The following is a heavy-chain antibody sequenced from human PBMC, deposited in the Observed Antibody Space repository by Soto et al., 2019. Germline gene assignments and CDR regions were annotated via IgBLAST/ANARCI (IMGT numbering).Heavy chain of an antibody. Sequence: SSEAPGDGIAGCYMWWARQENGQGLEWMGWINPNSGGTNYAQKFQGRVTMTRDTSISTAYMELSRLRSDDTAVYYCATVGLNSGRRSQSAYWGQGSLVTVS. CDR2: INPNSGGT. CDR3: ATVGLNSGRRSQSAY. V-gene: IGHV1-2*02. CDR1: GDGIAGCY. J-gene: IGHJ4*02. D-gene: IGHD1-26*01.